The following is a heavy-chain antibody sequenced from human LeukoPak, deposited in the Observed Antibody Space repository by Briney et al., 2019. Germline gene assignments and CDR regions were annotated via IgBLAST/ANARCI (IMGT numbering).Heavy chain of an antibody. Sequence: GGSLRLSCAASGFSFSSYAMSWVRQPPGKGLGWVSAISGSGGGTYYADSVKGRFTISRDNSKNTLYLQMNSLRAEDTAVYYCAKEAGAGYFVGWFDPWGQGTLVTVSS. V-gene: IGHV3-23*01. D-gene: IGHD3-22*01. CDR1: GFSFSSYA. CDR2: ISGSGGGT. J-gene: IGHJ5*02. CDR3: AKEAGAGYFVGWFDP.